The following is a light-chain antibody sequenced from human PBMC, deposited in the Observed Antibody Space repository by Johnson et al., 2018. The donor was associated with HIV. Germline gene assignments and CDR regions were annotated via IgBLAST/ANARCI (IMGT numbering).Light chain of an antibody. CDR2: ENN. J-gene: IGLJ1*01. Sequence: QPVLTQPPSVSAAPGQRVTISCSGSSSNIGNNYVSWYQQLPRTAPKLLIYENNKRPSGIPDRFSGSKSGTSATLGITGIQTGDEADYYCGTWDSSLSSYVFVTWTKGTVL. CDR3: GTWDSSLSSYV. V-gene: IGLV1-51*02. CDR1: SSNIGNNY.